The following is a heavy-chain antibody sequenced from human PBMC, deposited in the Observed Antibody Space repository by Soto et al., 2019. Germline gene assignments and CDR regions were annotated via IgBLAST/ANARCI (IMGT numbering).Heavy chain of an antibody. CDR1: GFTFSSYG. Sequence: GGSLRLSCAASGFTFSSYGMHWVRQAPGKGLEWVAVISYDGSNKYYADSVKGRFTISRDNSKNTLYLQMNSLRAEDTAVYYCAKEKGLLRPAYYYGMDVWGQGATVTVSS. CDR2: ISYDGSNK. V-gene: IGHV3-30*18. CDR3: AKEKGLLRPAYYYGMDV. J-gene: IGHJ6*02. D-gene: IGHD1-26*01.